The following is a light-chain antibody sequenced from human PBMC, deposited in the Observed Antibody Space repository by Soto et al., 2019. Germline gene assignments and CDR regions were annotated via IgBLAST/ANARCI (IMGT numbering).Light chain of an antibody. J-gene: IGLJ2*01. CDR1: SSDVGAYDY. CDR2: DVT. Sequence: QSALTQPASVSGSPGQSITISCTGSSSDVGAYDYVSWYQQHPDKAPKLMIYDVTYRPSGVSNRFSGSKSGNTASLTISGLLAEDEADYYCSSYTSANTVVFGGGTKVTVL. V-gene: IGLV2-14*03. CDR3: SSYTSANTVV.